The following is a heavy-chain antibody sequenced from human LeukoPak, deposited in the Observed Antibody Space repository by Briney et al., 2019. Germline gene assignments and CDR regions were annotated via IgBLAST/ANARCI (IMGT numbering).Heavy chain of an antibody. D-gene: IGHD3-10*01. CDR2: MNPNSGNT. CDR3: ARDKTGEGVAVY. CDR1: GYTFTSYD. Sequence: ASVKVSCKASGYTFTSYDINWVRQATGQGLEWMGWMNPNSGNTGYAQKFQGRVTMTRNTSISTAYMELSSLRSEDTAVYYCARDKTGEGVAVYWGQGTLVTVSS. J-gene: IGHJ4*02. V-gene: IGHV1-8*01.